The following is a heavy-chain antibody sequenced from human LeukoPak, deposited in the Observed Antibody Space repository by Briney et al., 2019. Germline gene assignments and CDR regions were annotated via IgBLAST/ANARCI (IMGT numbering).Heavy chain of an antibody. CDR1: GYTLTRYA. D-gene: IGHD3-16*02. V-gene: IGHV7-4-1*01. CDR3: ARDIMITFGGVIVIDAFDI. Sequence: SVKLSCKPAGYTLTRYAMNWTRQAPGQGLEWRGWIKTNTGNPTYAQGFTRRLVFSLDNSFSTAYLQIRSIMTEDPAVYYSARDIMITFGGVIVIDAFDIGGQETMATVSS. J-gene: IGHJ3*02. CDR2: IKTNTGNP.